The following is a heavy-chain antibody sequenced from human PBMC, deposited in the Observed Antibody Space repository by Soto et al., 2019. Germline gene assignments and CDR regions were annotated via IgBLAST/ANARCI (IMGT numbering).Heavy chain of an antibody. V-gene: IGHV3-23*01. J-gene: IGHJ4*02. CDR3: AKGVSGYPIRFDY. D-gene: IGHD3-22*01. CDR1: GFTFSSYA. CDR2: ISGSGGST. Sequence: PGGSLRLSCAAPGFTFSSYAMSWVRQAPGKGLEWVSAISGSGGSTYYTDSVKGRFTISRDNSKNTLYLQMNSLRAEDTAVYYCAKGVSGYPIRFDYWGQGTLVTVSS.